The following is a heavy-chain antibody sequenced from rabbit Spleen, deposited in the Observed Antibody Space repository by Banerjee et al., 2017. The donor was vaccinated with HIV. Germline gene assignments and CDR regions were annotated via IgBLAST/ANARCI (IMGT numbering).Heavy chain of an antibody. CDR3: ARDLVAVIGWNFNL. Sequence: QEQLVESGGGLVQPEGSLTLTCKASGFSFSDRDVMCWVRQAPGKGLEWIACINASTGKSVYASWAKGRFMMSRTSSTTVTLQMTSLTAADTATYFCARDLVAVIGWNFNLWGPGTLVTVS. D-gene: IGHD4-2*01. CDR1: GFSFSDRDV. J-gene: IGHJ4*01. CDR2: INASTGKS. V-gene: IGHV1S45*01.